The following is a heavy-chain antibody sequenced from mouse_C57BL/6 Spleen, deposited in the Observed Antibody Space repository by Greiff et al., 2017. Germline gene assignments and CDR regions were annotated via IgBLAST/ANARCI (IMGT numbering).Heavy chain of an antibody. Sequence: QVQLQQSGPELVKPGASVKISCKASGYAFSSSWMNWVKQRPGKGLEWIGRIYPGDGDTNYNGKFKGKATLTADKSSSTAYMQLSSLTSEDSAVXFCARGDDYSWFAYWGQGTLVTVSA. CDR3: ARGDDYSWFAY. V-gene: IGHV1-82*01. CDR2: IYPGDGDT. D-gene: IGHD2-4*01. CDR1: GYAFSSSW. J-gene: IGHJ3*01.